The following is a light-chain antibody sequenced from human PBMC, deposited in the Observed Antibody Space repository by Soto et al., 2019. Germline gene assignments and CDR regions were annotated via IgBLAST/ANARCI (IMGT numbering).Light chain of an antibody. CDR1: QSVSTN. Sequence: EIVMTQSPATLSVFPGERATLSCRASQSVSTNFAWYQQKPGQAPRLLIYGASARATGIPARFSGSGFGTEFNLLISSLQAEDFSVYYWHQYNNWPPYTFGQGTKLEIK. CDR2: GAS. V-gene: IGKV3-15*01. CDR3: HQYNNWPPYT. J-gene: IGKJ2*01.